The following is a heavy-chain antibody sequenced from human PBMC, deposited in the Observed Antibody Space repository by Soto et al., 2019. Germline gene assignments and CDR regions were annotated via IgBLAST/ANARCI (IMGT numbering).Heavy chain of an antibody. CDR1: GFTFSSYG. V-gene: IGHV3-30*18. CDR3: AKDVRLVVGAAIPDY. D-gene: IGHD2-15*01. CDR2: ISYDGSNK. Sequence: QVQLVESGGGVVQPGRSLRLSCAASGFTFSSYGMHWVRQAPGKGLEWVAVISYDGSNKYYADSVKGRFTISRDKSKNTLYLQMNSLRAEDTAVDYCAKDVRLVVGAAIPDYWGQGTLVNVSS. J-gene: IGHJ4*02.